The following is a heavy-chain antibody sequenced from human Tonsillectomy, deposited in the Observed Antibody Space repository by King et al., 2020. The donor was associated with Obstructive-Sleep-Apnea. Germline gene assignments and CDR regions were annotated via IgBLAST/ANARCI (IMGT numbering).Heavy chain of an antibody. Sequence: VQLQESGPGLVKPSETLSLTCTVSCGSIISYFWTGIRQPPGKGLELIGYIYTTGSTNHNPSLKSRVTISIDTSKNQFSLKLSSVTAADTAVYYCARVWSTVVTNDAFDIWGQGTMVTVSS. CDR3: ARVWSTVVTNDAFDI. CDR2: IYTTGST. CDR1: CGSIISYF. J-gene: IGHJ3*02. D-gene: IGHD4-23*01. V-gene: IGHV4-59*01.